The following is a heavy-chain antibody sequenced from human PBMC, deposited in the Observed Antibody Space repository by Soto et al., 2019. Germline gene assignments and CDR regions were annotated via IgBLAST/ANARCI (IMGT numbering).Heavy chain of an antibody. CDR3: AKQLTNWPPMIDY. V-gene: IGHV3-30*18. CDR1: GIDFRIHG. D-gene: IGHD1-1*01. Sequence: QVELVESGGGVVQPGTSLRLSCVASGIDFRIHGLHWVRQGPGEGLEWVAYISYDGSDKYYGDSVRGRFTISRDNSKNTLYLQMASLRAEDTAVYYCAKQLTNWPPMIDYWGQGTRVTVSS. CDR2: ISYDGSDK. J-gene: IGHJ4*02.